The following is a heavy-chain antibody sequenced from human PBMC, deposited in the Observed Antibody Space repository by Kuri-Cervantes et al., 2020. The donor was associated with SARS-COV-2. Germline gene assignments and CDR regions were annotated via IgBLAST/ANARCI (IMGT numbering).Heavy chain of an antibody. J-gene: IGHJ5*02. CDR1: GDSISNYY. CDR2: YYNSGNT. Sequence: ESLKISCTVSGDSISNYYWSWIRQPAGKGLEWIGRYYNSGNTNYSPSLKSRVTMSLDTSKNQFSLKLSSVTAADTAVYYCARDPNANHNNWFDPWGQGTLVTVSS. V-gene: IGHV4-4*07. D-gene: IGHD4/OR15-4a*01. CDR3: ARDPNANHNNWFDP.